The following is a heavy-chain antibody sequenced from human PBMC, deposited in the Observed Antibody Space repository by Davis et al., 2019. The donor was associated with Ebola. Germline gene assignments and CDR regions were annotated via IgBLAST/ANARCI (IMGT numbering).Heavy chain of an antibody. J-gene: IGHJ6*02. CDR1: GGSISSGGYH. CDR3: AREGGVRYGGSDYYYGMDV. D-gene: IGHD4-23*01. Sequence: SETLSLTCTVSGGSISSGGYHWSWTRQHPGKGLEWIGYIYYSGSTYYNPSRKSLATISVDTSTNQFSLKLSSVTAADTAVYYCAREGGVRYGGSDYYYGMDVWGQGTTVTVSS. V-gene: IGHV4-31*01. CDR2: IYYSGST.